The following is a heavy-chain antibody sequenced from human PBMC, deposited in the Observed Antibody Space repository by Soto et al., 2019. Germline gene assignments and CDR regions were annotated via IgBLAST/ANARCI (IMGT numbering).Heavy chain of an antibody. CDR1: GGTFSSYA. J-gene: IGHJ3*02. D-gene: IGHD5-12*01. Sequence: SVKVSCKASGGTFSSYAISWVRQAPGQGLEWMGGIIPIFGTANYAQKFQVRVTITADKSTSTAYMELSSLRSEDTAVYYCASVATNGGAFDIWGQGTMVTVSS. V-gene: IGHV1-69*06. CDR2: IIPIFGTA. CDR3: ASVATNGGAFDI.